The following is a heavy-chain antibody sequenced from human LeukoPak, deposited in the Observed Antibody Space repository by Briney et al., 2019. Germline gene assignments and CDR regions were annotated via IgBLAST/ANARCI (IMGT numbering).Heavy chain of an antibody. J-gene: IGHJ5*02. V-gene: IGHV4-59*08. Sequence: SETLSLTCTVSGGSISSYYWSWIRQPPGKGLEWIGYIYYSGSTNYNPSLKSRVTISVDTSKNQFSLKLSSVTAADTAVYYCARSPGAAAVFLFDPWGQGTLVTVSS. D-gene: IGHD6-13*01. CDR1: GGSISSYY. CDR2: IYYSGST. CDR3: ARSPGAAAVFLFDP.